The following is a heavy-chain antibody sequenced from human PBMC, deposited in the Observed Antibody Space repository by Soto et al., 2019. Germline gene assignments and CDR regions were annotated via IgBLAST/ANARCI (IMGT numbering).Heavy chain of an antibody. CDR3: ARGHSFGEGYFFDY. J-gene: IGHJ4*02. CDR2: IYYRGST. V-gene: IGHV4-31*03. CDR1: GDSISSGGYY. D-gene: IGHD5-18*01. Sequence: QVQLQESGPGLVKPSQTLSLTCTVSGDSISSGGYYWSWVRQHPGKGLEWIGYIYYRGSTYYTPSLKSRLTISVDTSKNQFSLKMSSVTAADTAVYYCARGHSFGEGYFFDYWGQGTQVTVSS.